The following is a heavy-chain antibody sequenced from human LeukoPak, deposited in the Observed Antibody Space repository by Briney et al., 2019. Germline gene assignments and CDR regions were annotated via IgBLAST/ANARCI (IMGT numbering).Heavy chain of an antibody. V-gene: IGHV5-10-1*01. J-gene: IGHJ4*02. Sequence: GESLKISCEGSGYSFTSFWISWVRQMPGKGLEWMGRIDPSDSYTNYSPSFQGHVTISADKSISTAYLQWSSLKASDTAMYYCARRERGVLTLPDYWGQGTLVTVSS. CDR1: GYSFTSFW. CDR3: ARRERGVLTLPDY. D-gene: IGHD1-26*01. CDR2: IDPSDSYT.